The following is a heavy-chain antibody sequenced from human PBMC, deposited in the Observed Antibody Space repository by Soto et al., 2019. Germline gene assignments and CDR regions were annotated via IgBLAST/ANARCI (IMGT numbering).Heavy chain of an antibody. Sequence: ASVKVSCKTSGYTFTSYGISWVRQAPGQGLEWMGWISTNKGNTNYAQKFQGRVTMTTDTSTSTAYMELRSLRAEDTAVYYCASTVVTGYWGQGTPVTVSS. CDR3: ASTVVTGY. J-gene: IGHJ4*02. D-gene: IGHD2-15*01. V-gene: IGHV1-18*01. CDR2: ISTNKGNT. CDR1: GYTFTSYG.